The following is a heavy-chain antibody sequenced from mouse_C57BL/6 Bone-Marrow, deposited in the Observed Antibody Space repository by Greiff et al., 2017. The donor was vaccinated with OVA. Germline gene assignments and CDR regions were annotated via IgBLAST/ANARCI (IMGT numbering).Heavy chain of an antibody. CDR1: GYTFTDYE. D-gene: IGHD1-1*01. J-gene: IGHJ1*03. CDR3: TREGVRSLNGYFDV. Sequence: VQLQQSGAELVRPGASVTLSCKASGYTFTDYEMHWVKQTPVHGLEWIGAIDPETGGTAYNQKFKGKAILTADKSSSTAYMELRSLTTEDSAVYYGTREGVRSLNGYFDVWGTGTTVTVSS. V-gene: IGHV1-15*01. CDR2: IDPETGGT.